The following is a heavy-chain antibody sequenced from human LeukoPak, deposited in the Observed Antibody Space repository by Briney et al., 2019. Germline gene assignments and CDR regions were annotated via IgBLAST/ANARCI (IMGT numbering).Heavy chain of an antibody. Sequence: ASVKVSCKASGYTFTVYYMHWVRQAPGQGLEWMGRINVNSGGTNYAQKFQGRVTMTRDTSISTAYMELRRLRSDDTAVYYCARPLGYCSSNSCYLDVWGEGTTVTVSS. J-gene: IGHJ6*03. V-gene: IGHV1-2*06. CDR1: GYTFTVYY. CDR2: INVNSGGT. D-gene: IGHD2-2*01. CDR3: ARPLGYCSSNSCYLDV.